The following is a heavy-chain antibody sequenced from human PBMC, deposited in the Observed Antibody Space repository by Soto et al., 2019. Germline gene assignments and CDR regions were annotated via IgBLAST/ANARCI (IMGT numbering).Heavy chain of an antibody. CDR2: IYYSGST. CDR1: GGSISRGDYY. V-gene: IGHV4-30-4*01. J-gene: IGHJ6*02. D-gene: IGHD3-9*01. Sequence: PSETLSLTCTVSGGSISRGDYYWSWIRQPPGKGLEWIGYIYYSGSTYYNPSPKSRVTISVDTSKNQFSLKLSSVTAADTAVYYCARAPYYDILTGYAPYGMDVWGQGTTVTVSS. CDR3: ARAPYYDILTGYAPYGMDV.